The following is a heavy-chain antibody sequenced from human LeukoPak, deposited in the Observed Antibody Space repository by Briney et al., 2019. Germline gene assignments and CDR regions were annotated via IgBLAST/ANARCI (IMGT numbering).Heavy chain of an antibody. CDR2: MSGSGVST. V-gene: IGHV3-23*01. Sequence: GRSLRLSCAASGFTFTRDAMSSGREAPGTRLEWGSAMSGSGVSTEYADSVKGRFTISRDNSKNTLYLQMNSLRAEDTAVYYCAKADAAGSYDFWSGYHYYYYGMDVWGQGTTVTVSS. CDR3: AKADAAGSYDFWSGYHYYYYGMDV. D-gene: IGHD3-3*01. CDR1: GFTFTRDA. J-gene: IGHJ6*02.